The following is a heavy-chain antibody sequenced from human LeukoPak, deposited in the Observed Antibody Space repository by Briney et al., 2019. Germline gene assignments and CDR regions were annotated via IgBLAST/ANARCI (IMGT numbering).Heavy chain of an antibody. D-gene: IGHD4-17*01. CDR3: ARESYGDSH. CDR1: GGSFSGYY. V-gene: IGHV4-34*01. CDR2: INHSGST. Sequence: SETLSLTCAVYGGSFSGYYWSWIRQPPGKGLEWIGEINHSGSTNYNPSLKSRVTISVDTSENQFSLKLSSVTAADTAVYYCARESYGDSHWGQGTLVTVSS. J-gene: IGHJ4*02.